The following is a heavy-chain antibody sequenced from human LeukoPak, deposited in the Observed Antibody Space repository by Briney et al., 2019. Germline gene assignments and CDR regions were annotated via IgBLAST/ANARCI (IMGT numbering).Heavy chain of an antibody. V-gene: IGHV1-2*02. CDR3: ARSRESDYYGSGSYPPGFDY. CDR1: GYTFTNYG. J-gene: IGHJ4*02. CDR2: INPNSGGT. D-gene: IGHD3-10*01. Sequence: ASVKVSCKASGYTFTNYGISWVRQAPGQGLEWMGWINPNSGGTDYARKFLGRVTMTRDTSINTAYMDLSRLRSDDTAVYYCARSRESDYYGSGSYPPGFDYWGQGTLVTVSS.